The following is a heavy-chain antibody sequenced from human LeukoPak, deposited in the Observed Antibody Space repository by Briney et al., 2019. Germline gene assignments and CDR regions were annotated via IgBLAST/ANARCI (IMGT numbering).Heavy chain of an antibody. J-gene: IGHJ3*02. CDR3: ARGLSHHYDSSGRGIDI. CDR1: DGSINYYH. D-gene: IGHD3-22*01. Sequence: SETLSLTCIVSDGSINYYHWNWIRQPPGKGPEWIGYIYYSGSTNYNPSLKSRVAILVDTSKNQFSLKVGSVTAADTAVYYCARGLSHHYDSSGRGIDIWGQGTMVTVSS. CDR2: IYYSGST. V-gene: IGHV4-59*01.